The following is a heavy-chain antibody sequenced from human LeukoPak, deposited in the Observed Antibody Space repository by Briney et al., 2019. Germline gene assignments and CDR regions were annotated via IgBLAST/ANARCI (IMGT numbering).Heavy chain of an antibody. Sequence: PSETLSLTCTVSGDSISGDNYYWSWIRQPAGKGLEWIGYMYYNGNVNYNPSVKSRVTISLDTSENQFSLKLTSMNAADTAVYYCAGNSYINYIAYWGQGTLVTVSS. V-gene: IGHV4-61*10. J-gene: IGHJ4*02. D-gene: IGHD1-1*01. CDR2: MYYNGNV. CDR1: GDSISGDNYY. CDR3: AGNSYINYIAY.